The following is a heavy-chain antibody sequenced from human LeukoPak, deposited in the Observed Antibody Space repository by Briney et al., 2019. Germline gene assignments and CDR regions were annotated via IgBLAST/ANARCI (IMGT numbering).Heavy chain of an antibody. CDR3: ARDSHNYYGSGSYGHLDY. Sequence: SGGSLRLSCAASGFTFSSYEMNWVRQAPGKGLEWVSYISSSGSTIYYADSVKGRFTISRDNAKNSLYLQMNSLRAEDTAVYYCARDSHNYYGSGSYGHLDYWGQGTLVTVSS. J-gene: IGHJ4*02. CDR1: GFTFSSYE. V-gene: IGHV3-48*03. D-gene: IGHD3-10*01. CDR2: ISSSGSTI.